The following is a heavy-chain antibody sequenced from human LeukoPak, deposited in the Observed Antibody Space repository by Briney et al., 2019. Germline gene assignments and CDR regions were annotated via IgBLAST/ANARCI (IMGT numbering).Heavy chain of an antibody. CDR1: GFTFSSYA. CDR3: ARKSEWYDWFDP. D-gene: IGHD3-3*01. CDR2: ISGSGGST. V-gene: IGHV3-23*01. Sequence: PGGSLRLSCAASGFTFSSYAMSWVRQAPGKGLEWVSAISGSGGSTYYADSVKGRFTISRDNAKNSLYLQMNSLRAEDTAVYYCARKSEWYDWFDPWGQGTLVTVSS. J-gene: IGHJ5*02.